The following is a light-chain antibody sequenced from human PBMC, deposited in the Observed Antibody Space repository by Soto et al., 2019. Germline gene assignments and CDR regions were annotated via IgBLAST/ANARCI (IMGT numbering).Light chain of an antibody. J-gene: IGKJ1*01. CDR1: QSVDSN. CDR2: GAS. CDR3: QQYHTLWT. V-gene: IGKV3-15*01. Sequence: EILMTQSPATLSVSPGERATLSCRASQSVDSNLAWYQQKPGQAPRLLIYGASTRATGISARFSGSGSGTDSTLTISSLQPDDFATYYCQQYHTLWTFGPGTKVDIK.